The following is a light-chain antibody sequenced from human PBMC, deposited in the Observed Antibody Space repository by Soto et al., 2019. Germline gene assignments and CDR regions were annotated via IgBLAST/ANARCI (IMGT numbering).Light chain of an antibody. CDR2: SND. CDR1: SSNIGTNT. J-gene: IGLJ2*01. CDR3: ATWDDSLHGVV. Sequence: QSVLTQPPSASGTPGQRVSISCSGGSSNIGTNTVNWYQHLPGTAPKLLIFSNDERPSGVPDRFSGSKSGTSASLAISGLQSDDEADYYCATWDDSLHGVVFGGGTQLTVL. V-gene: IGLV1-44*01.